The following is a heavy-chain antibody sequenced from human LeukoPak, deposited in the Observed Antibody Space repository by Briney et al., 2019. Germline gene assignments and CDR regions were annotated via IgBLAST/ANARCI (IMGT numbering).Heavy chain of an antibody. CDR1: GFTFSSYA. V-gene: IGHV3-23*01. Sequence: GGSLRLSCAASGFTFSSYAMSWVRQAPGKGLEWVSAISGSGGSTYYADSVKGRFTISRDNSKNTLYLQMNSLRAEDTAVYYCAKSGSRFLEWLQNPYMDVWGKGTTVTVFS. D-gene: IGHD3-3*01. CDR2: ISGSGGST. CDR3: AKSGSRFLEWLQNPYMDV. J-gene: IGHJ6*03.